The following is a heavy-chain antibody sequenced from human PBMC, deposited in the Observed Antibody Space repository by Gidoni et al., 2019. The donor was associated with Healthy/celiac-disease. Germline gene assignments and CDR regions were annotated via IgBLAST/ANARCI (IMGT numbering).Heavy chain of an antibody. J-gene: IGHJ5*02. Sequence: VQLQQWGAGLLKPSETLSLTCAVYGGSFSGYSWSWIRQPPGKGLEWIGEINHSGSTNYNPSLKSRVTISVDTSKNQFSLKLSSVTAADTAVYYCARGDYGDFYNGFDPWGQGTLVTVSS. D-gene: IGHD4-17*01. V-gene: IGHV4-34*01. CDR3: ARGDYGDFYNGFDP. CDR1: GGSFSGYS. CDR2: INHSGST.